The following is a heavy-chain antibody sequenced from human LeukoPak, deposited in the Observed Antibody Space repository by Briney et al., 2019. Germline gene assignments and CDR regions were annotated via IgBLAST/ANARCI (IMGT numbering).Heavy chain of an antibody. V-gene: IGHV3-20*04. J-gene: IGHJ6*03. CDR3: ARVYGYYYYYMDV. D-gene: IGHD3-10*01. Sequence: GGSLRLSCAASGFNFEDFVMTWVRHVPGKGLEWVFGIHWDDDKTEYADSVKGRFTISRDNARKSLHLEMSSLRVEDTALYYFARVYGYYYYYMDVWGNGTAVIVSS. CDR2: IHWDDDKT. CDR1: GFNFEDFV.